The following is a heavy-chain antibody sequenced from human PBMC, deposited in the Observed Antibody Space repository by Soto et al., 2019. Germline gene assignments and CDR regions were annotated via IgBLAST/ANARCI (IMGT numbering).Heavy chain of an antibody. J-gene: IGHJ4*02. V-gene: IGHV3-23*01. CDR2: IDGSGTHI. CDR3: AKADCVGIYCYVKDY. Sequence: GGSLRLSCAASGFTFSNYAMNWVRQTPGKGLEWVSRIDGSGTHIQYAESVKGRFTISRDNPENMLYLQMNNLRDEDTALYYCAKADCVGIYCYVKDYWGLGTLVTVSS. CDR1: GFTFSNYA. D-gene: IGHD2-15*01.